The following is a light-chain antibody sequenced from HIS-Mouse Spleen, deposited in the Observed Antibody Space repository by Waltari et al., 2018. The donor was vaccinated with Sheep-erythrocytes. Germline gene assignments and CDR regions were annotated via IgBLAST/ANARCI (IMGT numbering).Light chain of an antibody. V-gene: IGKV1-5*03. J-gene: IGKJ4*01. Sequence: DIQMTQSPSTLSASVGDRATITCRASQSISSWLAWYKQKPGKAPKLLIYKASSLESGVPTRFIVSRSGTECSLTLSSLQQEDFATYHCQQVNSYPLTFGGGTKLEIK. CDR2: KAS. CDR3: QQVNSYPLT. CDR1: QSISSW.